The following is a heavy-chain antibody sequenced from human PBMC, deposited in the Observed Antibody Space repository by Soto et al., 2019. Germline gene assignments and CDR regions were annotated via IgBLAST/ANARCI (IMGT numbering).Heavy chain of an antibody. V-gene: IGHV3-23*01. CDR3: AKATATGGGAFDI. Sequence: GGSLRLSCAASGFTCSSYDMSWVRQAPGKGLEWVSTILVGGSTHYPDSVRGRFTISRDNSKNTAFLQMNSLTAGDTAVYYCAKATATGGGAFDICGQGTVVTVSS. J-gene: IGHJ3*02. D-gene: IGHD2-8*02. CDR1: GFTCSSYD. CDR2: ILVGGST.